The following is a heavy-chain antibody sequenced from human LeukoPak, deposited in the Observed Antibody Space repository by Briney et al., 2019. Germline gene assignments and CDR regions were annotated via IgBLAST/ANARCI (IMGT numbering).Heavy chain of an antibody. D-gene: IGHD3-16*01. Sequence: ASVKVSCKASGYTFTNYYIHWVRQAPGQGLEWMGVINPSGGGTSYTQKLQGRVTMTTDTSTSTAHMELRSLRSDDTAVYYCARVSPHRKMSYGNQNWFDTWGQGTLVTVSS. CDR1: GYTFTNYY. CDR3: ARVSPHRKMSYGNQNWFDT. J-gene: IGHJ5*02. CDR2: INPSGGGT. V-gene: IGHV1-46*01.